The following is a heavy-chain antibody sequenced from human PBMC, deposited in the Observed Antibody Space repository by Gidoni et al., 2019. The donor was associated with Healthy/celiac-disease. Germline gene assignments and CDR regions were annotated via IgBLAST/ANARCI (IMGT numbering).Heavy chain of an antibody. D-gene: IGHD6-19*01. CDR3: ARGGSSGWFDAFDI. CDR1: GFTFSSYA. V-gene: IGHV3-30-3*01. CDR2: ISYDGSNK. J-gene: IGHJ3*02. Sequence: QVQLVESGGGVVQPGRSLRLSCAASGFTFSSYALHWVRQAPGKGLEWVAVISYDGSNKYYADSVKGRFTISRDNSKNTLYLQMNSLRAEDTAVYYCARGGSSGWFDAFDIWGQGTMVTVSS.